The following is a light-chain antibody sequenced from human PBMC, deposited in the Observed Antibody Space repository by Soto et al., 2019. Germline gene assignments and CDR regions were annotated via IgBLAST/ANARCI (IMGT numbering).Light chain of an antibody. J-gene: IGKJ4*01. V-gene: IGKV3-11*01. CDR2: NAS. CDR3: HQSILWLT. CDR1: QSISSY. Sequence: NVGTKSPASRSLSKKERATLSCMASQSISSYLAWYQQKPGQAPRLLIYNASNRATGIPARFSGSGSGTDFTLTFSILETEDFAVYYRHQSILWLTVPGGTKVDIK.